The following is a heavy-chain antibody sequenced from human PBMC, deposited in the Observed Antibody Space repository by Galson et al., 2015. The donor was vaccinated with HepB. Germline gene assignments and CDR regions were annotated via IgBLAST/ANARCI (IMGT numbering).Heavy chain of an antibody. J-gene: IGHJ3*01. V-gene: IGHV1-58*02. CDR1: GFIFPKIA. CDR3: AAEVYVPGYTFHL. D-gene: IGHD5-18*01. Sequence: SVKVSCKAFGFIFPKIAIHWVRQARGQPLEWIGWIGVDSGNTNYAKTLQDRLTITRDLSTSTAHMELSGLRSDDTAVYYCAAEVYVPGYTFHLWGQGTLVTVSS. CDR2: IGVDSGNT.